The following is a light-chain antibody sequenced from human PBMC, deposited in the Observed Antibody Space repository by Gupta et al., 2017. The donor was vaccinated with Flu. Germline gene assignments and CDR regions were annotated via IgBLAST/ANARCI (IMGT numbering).Light chain of an antibody. Sequence: EFVLTQSPGTLSLSPGEGATLSCRASQSVGSTYLAWYQQKPGQAPRLLIYATSSRAAGIPDRFSGSGSGTDFTLTISRLEPEDFAVYYCQQCVSSPPVITFGGGTKVEIK. V-gene: IGKV3-20*01. J-gene: IGKJ4*01. CDR2: ATS. CDR3: QQCVSSPPVIT. CDR1: QSVGSTY.